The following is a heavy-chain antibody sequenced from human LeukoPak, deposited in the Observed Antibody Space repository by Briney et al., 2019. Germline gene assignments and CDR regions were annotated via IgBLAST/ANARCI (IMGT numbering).Heavy chain of an antibody. CDR2: ISGSGGST. V-gene: IGHV3-23*01. CDR3: AKVLDFNWFDP. Sequence: GGSLRLSCAASGFTFSSYAMSWVRQAPGKGLEWVSAISGSGGSTYYADSVTGRFTISRDNSKSTLYLQMNSLRAEDTAVYYCAKVLDFNWFDPWGQGTLVTVSS. J-gene: IGHJ5*02. CDR1: GFTFSSYA. D-gene: IGHD3/OR15-3a*01.